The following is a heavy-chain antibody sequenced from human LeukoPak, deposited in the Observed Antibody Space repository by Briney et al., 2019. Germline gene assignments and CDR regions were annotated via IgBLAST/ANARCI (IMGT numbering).Heavy chain of an antibody. D-gene: IGHD4-17*01. Sequence: PSETLSLTCAVYGGSFSGYYWSWIRQPPGKVLEWIGEINHSGTTNYNPSLKSRVTISLDTSKNQFSLNLSSLTAADTAVYYCARRRRGEGGWVDYWGQGTLVTVSS. CDR3: ARRRRGEGGWVDY. J-gene: IGHJ4*02. CDR2: INHSGTT. CDR1: GGSFSGYY. V-gene: IGHV4-34*01.